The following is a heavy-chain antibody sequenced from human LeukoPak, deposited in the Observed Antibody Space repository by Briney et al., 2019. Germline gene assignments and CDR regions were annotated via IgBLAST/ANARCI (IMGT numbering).Heavy chain of an antibody. Sequence: ETLSLTCTVSGGSISSYYWGWIRQPPGKGLEWIGSIFHSGSTYDNPSLKSRVTISVDTSKNQFSLNLRSVTAADTAVYYCARERPVAVAGTGGIEYWGQGTLVTVSS. CDR3: ARERPVAVAGTGGIEY. CDR1: GGSISSYY. D-gene: IGHD6-19*01. J-gene: IGHJ4*02. CDR2: IFHSGST. V-gene: IGHV4-38-2*02.